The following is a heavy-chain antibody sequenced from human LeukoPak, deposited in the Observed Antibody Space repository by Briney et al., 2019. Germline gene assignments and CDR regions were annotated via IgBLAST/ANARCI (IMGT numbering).Heavy chain of an antibody. V-gene: IGHV5-51*01. CDR1: GDTFTDTY. D-gene: IGHD1-7*01. J-gene: IGHJ4*02. CDR2: IYHDGSDT. CDR3: ARFLHGNSLDY. Sequence: GASLEISCKCSGDTFTDTYIAWVRQVGGKGLEWMGIIYHDGSDTRYSPSFEGQVTISVDHSIRTAYLQLTSLKTSDTAMYYCARFLHGNSLDYWGQGALVTVSS.